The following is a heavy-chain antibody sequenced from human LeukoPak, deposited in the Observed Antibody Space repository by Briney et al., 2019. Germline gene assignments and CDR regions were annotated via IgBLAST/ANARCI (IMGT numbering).Heavy chain of an antibody. CDR2: ISYDGSNK. Sequence: GGSLRLSCAASAFTFSSYGMHWVRQAPGKGLEWVAVISYDGSNKYYTDSVKGRFTISRDNSKDTLYLQMNSLRAEDTAVYYCANSLGTLAGPSDYWGQGTLVTVSS. J-gene: IGHJ4*02. V-gene: IGHV3-30*18. CDR1: AFTFSSYG. D-gene: IGHD6-19*01. CDR3: ANSLGTLAGPSDY.